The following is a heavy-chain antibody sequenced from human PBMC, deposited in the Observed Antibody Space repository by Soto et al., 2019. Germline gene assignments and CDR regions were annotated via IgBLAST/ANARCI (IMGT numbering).Heavy chain of an antibody. CDR3: ARLLTIFGVVGISRKTNCYFDY. CDR1: GGSISSSSYY. Sequence: PSETLSLTCTVSGGSISSSSYYWGWIRQPPGKGLEWIGSIYYSGSTYYNPSLKSRVTISVDTSKNQFSLKLSSVTAADTAVYYCARLLTIFGVVGISRKTNCYFDYWGQGTLVTVSS. D-gene: IGHD3-3*01. CDR2: IYYSGST. V-gene: IGHV4-39*01. J-gene: IGHJ4*02.